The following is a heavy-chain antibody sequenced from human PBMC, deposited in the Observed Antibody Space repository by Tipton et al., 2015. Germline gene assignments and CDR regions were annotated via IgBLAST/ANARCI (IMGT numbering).Heavy chain of an antibody. D-gene: IGHD3-22*01. J-gene: IGHJ2*01. Sequence: GSLRLSCAASGFTFSTYWMSWVRQAPGKGLEWVSTISGSGDSTYYADSVKGRVTIYRDNSNNTLYLQVNSLRAEDTAVYYCAKDGGPHSSGYYWRGFFDLWGRGTLVTVSS. V-gene: IGHV3-23*01. CDR2: ISGSGDST. CDR1: GFTFSTYW. CDR3: AKDGGPHSSGYYWRGFFDL.